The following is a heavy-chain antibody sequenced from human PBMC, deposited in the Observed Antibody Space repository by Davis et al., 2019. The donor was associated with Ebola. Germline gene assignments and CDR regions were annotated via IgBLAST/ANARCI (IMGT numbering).Heavy chain of an antibody. V-gene: IGHV1-69*13. CDR1: GYSFTSYG. D-gene: IGHD2-2*01. CDR3: ARGRVGEYQLPRD. CDR2: ILPIFGTT. J-gene: IGHJ4*02. Sequence: SVKVSCKASGYSFTSYGINWVRQAPGQGLEWMGGILPIFGTTNYAQKFQGRVSITADESTSTAYMELSSLRSDDTAVYYCARGRVGEYQLPRDWGQGTLVSVSS.